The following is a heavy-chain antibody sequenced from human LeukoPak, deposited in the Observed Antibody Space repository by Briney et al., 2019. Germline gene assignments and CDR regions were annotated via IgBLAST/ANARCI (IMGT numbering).Heavy chain of an antibody. D-gene: IGHD7-27*01. CDR1: GFTFSSYG. CDR3: ARRLGYYFDY. J-gene: IGHJ4*02. Sequence: PGRSLRLSCAASGFTFSSYGMHWVRQAPGKGLEGVAVIWYDGSNKYYADSVKGRFTISRDNSKNTLYLQMNSLRAEDTAVYYCARRLGYYFDYWGQGTLVTVSS. V-gene: IGHV3-33*01. CDR2: IWYDGSNK.